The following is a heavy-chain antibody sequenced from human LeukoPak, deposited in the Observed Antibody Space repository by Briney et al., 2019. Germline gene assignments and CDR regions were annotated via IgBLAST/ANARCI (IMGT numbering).Heavy chain of an antibody. CDR3: ARDPYYYYGMDV. CDR2: ISSSGSTI. CDR1: GFTFSSYW. J-gene: IGHJ6*02. Sequence: GGSLRLSCAASGFTFSSYWMSWIRQAPGKGLEWVSYISSSGSTIYYADSVKGRFTISRDNAKNSLYLQMNSLRAEDTAVYYCARDPYYYYGMDVWGQGTTVTVSS. V-gene: IGHV3-11*01.